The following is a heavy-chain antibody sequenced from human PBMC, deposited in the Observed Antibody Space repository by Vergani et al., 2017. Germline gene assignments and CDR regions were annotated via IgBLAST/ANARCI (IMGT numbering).Heavy chain of an antibody. Sequence: VQLVQSGAEVKKPGSSVKVSCKASGGTFSSYAISWVRQAPGQGLEWMGGIIPIFGTANYAQKFQGRVTITADKSTSTAYMELSSLRSEDTAVYYCARDWRIFGVVTDYYYYGMDVWGQGTTVTVSS. V-gene: IGHV1-69*06. CDR2: IIPIFGTA. D-gene: IGHD3-3*01. CDR3: ARDWRIFGVVTDYYYYGMDV. J-gene: IGHJ6*02. CDR1: GGTFSSYA.